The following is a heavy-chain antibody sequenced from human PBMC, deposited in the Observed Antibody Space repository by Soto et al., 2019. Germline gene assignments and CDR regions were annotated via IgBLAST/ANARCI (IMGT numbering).Heavy chain of an antibody. V-gene: IGHV4-30-2*05. Sequence: TSETLSLTCAVSGGSMSSGGYFWSWIRQPPGKGLEWIGYIYHSGSTYYNPSLRSRVSILVDTSRNQFSLKLSSLIAADTAVYYCARYGADSRWFAPWGQGTLVTSPQ. CDR1: GGSMSSGGYF. D-gene: IGHD4-4*01. CDR3: ARYGADSRWFAP. J-gene: IGHJ5*02. CDR2: IYHSGST.